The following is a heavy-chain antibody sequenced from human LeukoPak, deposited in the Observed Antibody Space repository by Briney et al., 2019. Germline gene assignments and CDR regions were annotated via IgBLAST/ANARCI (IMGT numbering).Heavy chain of an antibody. D-gene: IGHD2-2*01. J-gene: IGHJ3*02. CDR3: ARDSNVFDI. V-gene: IGHV4-59*12. Sequence: PSETLSLTCSVSGGAISSYYWSWIRQPPGKGLEWIGYIYYSGSTNYNPSLKSRVTISVDTPKNQFSLKLSSVTAADTAVYYCARDSNVFDIWGRGTVVTVSS. CDR2: IYYSGST. CDR1: GGAISSYY.